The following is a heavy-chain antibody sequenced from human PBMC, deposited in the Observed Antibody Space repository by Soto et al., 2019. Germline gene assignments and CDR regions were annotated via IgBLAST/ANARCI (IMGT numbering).Heavy chain of an antibody. V-gene: IGHV1-69*12. CDR2: IIPIFGTA. J-gene: IGHJ4*02. Sequence: QVQLVQSGAEVKKPGSSVKVSCKASGGTFSSYAISWVRQAPGQGLEWMGGIIPIFGTANYAQKFQGRVTITAAESTSTAYMELSSLRSEDTAVYYCASGLYDYVWGSYRQFDYWGQGTLVTVSS. CDR3: ASGLYDYVWGSYRQFDY. CDR1: GGTFSSYA. D-gene: IGHD3-16*02.